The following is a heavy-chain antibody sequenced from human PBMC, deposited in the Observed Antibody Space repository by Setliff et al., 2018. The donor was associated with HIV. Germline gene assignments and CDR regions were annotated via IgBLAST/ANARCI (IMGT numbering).Heavy chain of an antibody. CDR2: ISPSGDRT. V-gene: IGHV1-46*01. J-gene: IGHJ4*02. Sequence: ASVKVSCKASGYAFTSQFMHWVRQAPGQGLEWMGIISPSGDRTTYAQRFRGRVTMTSDTSTDTAYLELSSLRSEDSAFYYCTTPLDSSGYFGSDYFDYWGQGALVTVSS. CDR1: GYAFTSQF. CDR3: TTPLDSSGYFGSDYFDY. D-gene: IGHD3-22*01.